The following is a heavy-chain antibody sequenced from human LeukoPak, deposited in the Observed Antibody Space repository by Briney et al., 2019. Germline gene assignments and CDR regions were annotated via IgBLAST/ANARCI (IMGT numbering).Heavy chain of an antibody. V-gene: IGHV1-2*02. J-gene: IGHJ2*01. Sequence: ASVKVSCKASGYTFTGYYMYWVRQAPGQGLEWMGWINPNSGGTNYTQKFQGRVTMTRDTSISTAYMELISLRSDDTAVYYCASGMEGWYFDLWGRGTLVTVSS. D-gene: IGHD3-3*01. CDR1: GYTFTGYY. CDR3: ASGMEGWYFDL. CDR2: INPNSGGT.